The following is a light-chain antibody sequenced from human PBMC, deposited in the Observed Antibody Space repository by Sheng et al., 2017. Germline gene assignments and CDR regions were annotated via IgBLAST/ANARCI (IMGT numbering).Light chain of an antibody. CDR3: SSYAHTNRNV. Sequence: QSALTQPASVSGSPGQSITISCTGTSSDVGGYNYVSWYQQHPGKAPKLMIYEVSKRPSGVPDRFSGSKSGNTASLTVSGLQAEDEADYYCSSYAHTNRNVFGSGSKVTVL. V-gene: IGLV2-8*01. CDR1: SSDVGGYNY. J-gene: IGLJ1*01. CDR2: EVS.